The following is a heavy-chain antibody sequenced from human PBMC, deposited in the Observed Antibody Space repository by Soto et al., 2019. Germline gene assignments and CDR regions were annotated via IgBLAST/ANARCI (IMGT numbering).Heavy chain of an antibody. J-gene: IGHJ5*01. D-gene: IGHD1-26*01. V-gene: IGHV1-2*04. CDR3: ARGRVGTAADS. Sequence: QVHLVQSGAEVKRPGASVKVSCQASGYTFTGYYIHWMRQAPGQGLEWMGWINPNTGATNYARRFQDWVTMTRDTSISTAYMDLTRLQSDATAVYYCARGRVGTAADSWGQGTLVTVSS. CDR1: GYTFTGYY. CDR2: INPNTGAT.